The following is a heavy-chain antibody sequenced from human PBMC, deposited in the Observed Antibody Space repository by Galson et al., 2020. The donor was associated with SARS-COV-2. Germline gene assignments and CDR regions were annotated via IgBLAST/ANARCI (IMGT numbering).Heavy chain of an antibody. CDR2: IWYDGSNK. D-gene: IGHD3-3*01. CDR3: ARGRHYDFWSGTPPFDY. Sequence: GGSLRLSCAASGFTFSSYGMHWVRQAPGKGLEWVAVIWYDGSNKYYADSVKGRFTISRDNSKNTLYLQMNSLRAEDTAVYYCARGRHYDFWSGTPPFDYWGQGTLVTVSS. CDR1: GFTFSSYG. J-gene: IGHJ4*02. V-gene: IGHV3-33*01.